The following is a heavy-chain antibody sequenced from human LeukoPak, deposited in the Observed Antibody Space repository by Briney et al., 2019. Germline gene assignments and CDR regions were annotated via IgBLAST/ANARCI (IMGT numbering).Heavy chain of an antibody. CDR2: INLRGST. J-gene: IGHJ4*02. CDR3: ARRRYLRGPGVVNPFDY. CDR1: GGSISSSSYY. D-gene: IGHD3-3*01. Sequence: SETLSLTCTVSGGSISSSSYYWGWIRQPPGKGLEWIGEINLRGSTTYNPSLKSRVTISLDESKNQFSLKLSSVTATDTAVYYCARRRYLRGPGVVNPFDYWGQGILVTVSS. V-gene: IGHV4-39*01.